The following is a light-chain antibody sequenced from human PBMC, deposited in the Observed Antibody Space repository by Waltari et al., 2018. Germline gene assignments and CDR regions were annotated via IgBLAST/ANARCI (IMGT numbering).Light chain of an antibody. Sequence: DIVMTQSPGSLAVSLGGRASVNRSSRQKLSTGSTNRPALAWYQQKEGQPPTLLIFWTPIRQSGVPDRFSGSGSGTEFILTINNLQADDAAVYFCQQYDSFPRTFGQGTRVAI. J-gene: IGKJ1*01. CDR1: QKLSTGSTNRPA. CDR2: WTP. V-gene: IGKV4-1*01. CDR3: QQYDSFPRT.